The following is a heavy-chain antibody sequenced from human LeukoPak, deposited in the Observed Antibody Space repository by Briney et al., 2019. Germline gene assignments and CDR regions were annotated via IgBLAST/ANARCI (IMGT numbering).Heavy chain of an antibody. CDR2: IIPIFGTA. V-gene: IGHV1-69*05. CDR3: ATTRGSYYYYYMDV. Sequence: SVKVSCKASGGTFSSYAISWVRQAPGQGLEWMGRIIPIFGTANYAQKFQGRVTITTDESTSTAYMELSSLRSEDTAVYYCATTRGSYYYYYMDVWGKGTTVTLSS. D-gene: IGHD5-24*01. J-gene: IGHJ6*03. CDR1: GGTFSSYA.